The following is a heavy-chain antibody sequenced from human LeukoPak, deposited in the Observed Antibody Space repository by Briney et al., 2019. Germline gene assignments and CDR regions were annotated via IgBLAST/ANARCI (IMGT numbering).Heavy chain of an antibody. Sequence: GGSLRLSCAAAGFTFSTYAMSWVRQAPGKGLEWVSSMSGSGGSYADSVKARFTISRDNSKNALSLQMHSLRADDPAAYYCAKSRLPYDSSGYYSFDYWGLGTLVTVSS. CDR3: AKSRLPYDSSGYYSFDY. J-gene: IGHJ4*02. CDR1: GFTFSTYA. D-gene: IGHD3-22*01. CDR2: MSGSGGS. V-gene: IGHV3-23*01.